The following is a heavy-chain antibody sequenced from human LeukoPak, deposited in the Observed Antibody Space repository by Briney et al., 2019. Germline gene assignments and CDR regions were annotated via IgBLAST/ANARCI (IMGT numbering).Heavy chain of an antibody. Sequence: GGPLRLSCAASGFTFSSYGMHWVRQAPGKGLEWVAVIWYDGSNKYYADSVKGRFTISRDNSKNTLYLQMNSLRAEDTAVYYCARDRTLYSSAPGGDYWGQGTLVTVSS. V-gene: IGHV3-33*01. CDR3: ARDRTLYSSAPGGDY. D-gene: IGHD6-19*01. J-gene: IGHJ4*02. CDR2: IWYDGSNK. CDR1: GFTFSSYG.